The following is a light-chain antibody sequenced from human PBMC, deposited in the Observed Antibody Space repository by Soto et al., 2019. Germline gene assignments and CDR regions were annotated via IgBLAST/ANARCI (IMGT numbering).Light chain of an antibody. Sequence: EIVMTQSPATLSLAPGERATLSCMSSQSVSSNLAWYQQKPCQAPMLLLYGASTRATGIPARFSGSGSGTEFTLTLSSLQSEDFAVYYCQQYNNWPLTFGGGTKVEIK. V-gene: IGKV3-15*01. CDR3: QQYNNWPLT. J-gene: IGKJ4*01. CDR1: QSVSSN. CDR2: GAS.